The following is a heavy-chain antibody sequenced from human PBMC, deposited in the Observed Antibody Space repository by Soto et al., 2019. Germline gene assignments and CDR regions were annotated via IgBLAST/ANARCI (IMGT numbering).Heavy chain of an antibody. Sequence: QVQLVQSGAEVKKPGSSVKVSCKASGGTFSSYTISWVRQAPGQGLEWMGRIIPILGIANYAQKFQGRVTISADKSTSTAYMELSSLRSEDTAVYYCARDGSWSYYSLWGQGTLVTVSS. CDR3: ARDGSWSYYSL. J-gene: IGHJ4*02. CDR1: GGTFSSYT. CDR2: IIPILGIA. D-gene: IGHD3-10*01. V-gene: IGHV1-69*08.